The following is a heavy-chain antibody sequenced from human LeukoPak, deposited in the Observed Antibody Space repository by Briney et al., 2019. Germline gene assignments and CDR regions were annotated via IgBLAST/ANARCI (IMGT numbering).Heavy chain of an antibody. CDR3: ARDPSGSAYYFDY. J-gene: IGHJ4*02. CDR2: ISYEGSNK. V-gene: IGHV3-30-3*01. CDR1: GFTFSSSA. Sequence: GGSLRLSCAASGFTFSSSAMHWVRQAPGKGLEWVAVISYEGSNKYYADSVKGRFTISRDHSKNTLYLQRNSLRAEDTAVYYCARDPSGSAYYFDYWGQGTLVTVSS. D-gene: IGHD3-10*01.